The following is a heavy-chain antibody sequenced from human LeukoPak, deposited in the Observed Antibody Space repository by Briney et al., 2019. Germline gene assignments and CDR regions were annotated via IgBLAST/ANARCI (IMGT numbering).Heavy chain of an antibody. D-gene: IGHD6-6*01. CDR3: ARGTWSSSIDY. Sequence: SETLSLTFTVSGGSISSGDYYWSWIRQPPGKGLEWIGYIYYSGSTYYNPSLKSRLTISGDTSKNQFSLRLGSVTAAGTAVYYCARGTWSSSIDYWGQGTLVTVSS. CDR2: IYYSGST. V-gene: IGHV4-30-4*01. CDR1: GGSISSGDYY. J-gene: IGHJ4*02.